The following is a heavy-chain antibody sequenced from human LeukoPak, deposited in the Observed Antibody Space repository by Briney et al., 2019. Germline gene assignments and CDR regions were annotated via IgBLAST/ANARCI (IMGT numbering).Heavy chain of an antibody. CDR3: ARAILPGEDIVVVPGYYYYMDV. V-gene: IGHV1-69*13. CDR1: GGTFSSYA. CDR2: IIPIFGTA. D-gene: IGHD2-2*01. J-gene: IGHJ6*03. Sequence: SVKVSCKASGGTFSSYAISWVRQAPGHGLEWMGGIIPIFGTANYAQKFQGRVTITADESTSTAYMDLSSLRSEDTAVYYCARAILPGEDIVVVPGYYYYMDVWGKGTTVTVS.